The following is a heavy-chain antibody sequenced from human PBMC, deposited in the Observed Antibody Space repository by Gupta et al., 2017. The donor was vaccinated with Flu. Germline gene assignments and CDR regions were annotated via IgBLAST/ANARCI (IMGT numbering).Heavy chain of an antibody. V-gene: IGHV3-33*02. D-gene: IGHD3-10*01. J-gene: IGHJ4*02. Sequence: QVQLVESGGGVVQPGMSLRLSCAASGFTFSSYGMHWARRAPGKGLEWVAAIRFDGRNKYYSESAKGRFTISRDKDTLFLQMDSLRVEDTAVYYCARDHDYYGAGDYFDYWGQGTLVTVSS. CDR1: GFTFSSYG. CDR2: IRFDGRNK. CDR3: ARDHDYYGAGDYFDY.